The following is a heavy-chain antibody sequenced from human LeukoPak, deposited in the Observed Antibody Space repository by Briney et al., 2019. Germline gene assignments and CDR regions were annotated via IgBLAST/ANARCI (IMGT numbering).Heavy chain of an antibody. Sequence: SETLSLTCAVYGGSFSGYYWSWIRQPPGKGLEWIGKINHSGSTNYNPSLKSRVTISVDTSKNQFSLKLSSVTAADTAVYYCARRPYGMDVWGQGTTVTVSS. V-gene: IGHV4-34*01. D-gene: IGHD6-6*01. CDR3: ARRPYGMDV. CDR1: GGSFSGYY. CDR2: INHSGST. J-gene: IGHJ6*02.